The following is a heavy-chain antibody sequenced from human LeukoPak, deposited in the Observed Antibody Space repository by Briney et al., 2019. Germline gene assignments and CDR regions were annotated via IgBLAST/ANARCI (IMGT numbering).Heavy chain of an antibody. D-gene: IGHD3-3*01. CDR1: GGTFSSYA. CDR2: IIPIFGTA. CDR3: ARDPFWSGYYLDY. V-gene: IGHV1-69*05. J-gene: IGHJ4*02. Sequence: SVKVSCKASGGTFSSYAISWVRQAPGQGLEWMGRIIPIFGTANYAQKFQGRVTITTDESTSTAYMELSSLRSEDTAVYYCARDPFWSGYYLDYWGQGSLVTVSS.